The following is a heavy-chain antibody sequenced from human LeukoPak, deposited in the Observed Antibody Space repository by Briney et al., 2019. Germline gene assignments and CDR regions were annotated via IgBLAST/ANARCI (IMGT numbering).Heavy chain of an antibody. CDR2: IIPILGIA. Sequence: SVKVSCKASGYTFTSYGISWVRQAPGQGLEWMGRIIPILGIANYAQKFQGRVTITADKSTSTAYMELSSLRSEDTAVYYCARDPSVHIVVVPAAPDYWGQGTLVTVSS. D-gene: IGHD2-2*01. V-gene: IGHV1-69*04. CDR3: ARDPSVHIVVVPAAPDY. CDR1: GYTFTSYG. J-gene: IGHJ4*02.